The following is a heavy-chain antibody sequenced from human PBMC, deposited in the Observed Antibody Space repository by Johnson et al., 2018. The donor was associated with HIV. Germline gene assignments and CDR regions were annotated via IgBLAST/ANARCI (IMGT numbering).Heavy chain of an antibody. Sequence: QEQLVESGGGVVQPGRSLRLSCAASGFTFSNYAMHWVRQAPGKGLEWVSVIYSGGSTYYADSVKGRFTISRDNSKNTLYLQMNSLRPEDTAVYYCARDRPSGWPDAFDIWGQGTMVTVSS. J-gene: IGHJ3*02. CDR3: ARDRPSGWPDAFDI. V-gene: IGHV3-NL1*01. D-gene: IGHD6-19*01. CDR1: GFTFSNYA. CDR2: IYSGGST.